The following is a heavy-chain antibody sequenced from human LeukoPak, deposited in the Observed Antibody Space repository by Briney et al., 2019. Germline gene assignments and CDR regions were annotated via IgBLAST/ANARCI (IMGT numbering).Heavy chain of an antibody. Sequence: SETLSLTCTVSGGSISSSSYYWGRIRQPPGKGLEWIGSIYYSGSTYYNPSLKSRVTISVDTSKNQFSLKLSSVTAADTAVYYCARDRPVLLWFGAPTGVNWFDPWGQGTLVTVSS. V-gene: IGHV4-39*07. CDR3: ARDRPVLLWFGAPTGVNWFDP. CDR2: IYYSGST. J-gene: IGHJ5*02. D-gene: IGHD3-10*01. CDR1: GGSISSSSYY.